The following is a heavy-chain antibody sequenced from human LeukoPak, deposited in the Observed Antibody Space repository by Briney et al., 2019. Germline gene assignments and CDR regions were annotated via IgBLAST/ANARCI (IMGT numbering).Heavy chain of an antibody. CDR3: ARVRATFSPHFDD. CDR2: INSDGSIT. CDR1: GFTFSSYW. J-gene: IGHJ4*02. Sequence: GGSLRLSCAASGFTFSSYWMHWVRQAPGKGLMWVSRINSDGSITNYADSVKGRFTISRDNAKNTLYLQMNSLRAEDTAVYYCARVRATFSPHFDDWGQGTLVTVSS. D-gene: IGHD5-12*01. V-gene: IGHV3-74*01.